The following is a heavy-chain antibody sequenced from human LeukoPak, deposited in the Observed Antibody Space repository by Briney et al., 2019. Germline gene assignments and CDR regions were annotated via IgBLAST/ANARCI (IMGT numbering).Heavy chain of an antibody. Sequence: PGRSLRLSCAASGFTFSGYGMHWVRQAPGKGLEWVALISYAGSNQYYADSVKGRFTISRDNAKNSLYLQMNSLRDEDTAVYYCARLEYYYVSGNYYKLFDYWGQGTLVTVCS. V-gene: IGHV3-30*03. CDR1: GFTFSGYG. CDR3: ARLEYYYVSGNYYKLFDY. D-gene: IGHD3-10*01. CDR2: ISYAGSNQ. J-gene: IGHJ4*02.